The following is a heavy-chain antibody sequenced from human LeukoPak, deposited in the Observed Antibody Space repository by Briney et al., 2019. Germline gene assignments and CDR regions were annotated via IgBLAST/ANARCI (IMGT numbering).Heavy chain of an antibody. CDR1: GGSFSGYY. CDR2: INHSGST. J-gene: IGHJ6*02. D-gene: IGHD3-10*01. CDR3: ARGYYYGSGSYLYYYYGMDV. Sequence: PSETLSLTCAVYGGSFSGYYWSWIRQPPGKGLEWIGEINHSGSTNYNPSLKSRVTISVDTSKNQFSPKLSSVTAADTAVYYCARGYYYGSGSYLYYYYGMDVWGQGTTVTVSS. V-gene: IGHV4-34*01.